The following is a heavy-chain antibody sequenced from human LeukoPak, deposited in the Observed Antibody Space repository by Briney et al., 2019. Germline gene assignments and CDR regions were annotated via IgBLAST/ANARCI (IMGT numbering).Heavy chain of an antibody. CDR1: GFTFTHYA. CDR2: LTDSGDAT. Sequence: PGGSLRLSCAVSGFTFTHYAMSWVRQAPGPGLEWVGSLTDSGDATYYADSVKGRLTISRDNSNSTLYIHISGLRDEDPAVYYCARGYSHNSGGWLDPWGQGTLVTVSS. J-gene: IGHJ5*02. CDR3: ARGYSHNSGGWLDP. V-gene: IGHV3-23*01. D-gene: IGHD5-12*01.